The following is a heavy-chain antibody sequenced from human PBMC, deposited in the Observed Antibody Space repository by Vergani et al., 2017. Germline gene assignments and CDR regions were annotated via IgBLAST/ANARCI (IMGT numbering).Heavy chain of an antibody. D-gene: IGHD3-3*01. CDR1: GGTFSSYT. Sequence: QVQLVQSGAEVKKPGSSVKVSCKASGGTFSSYTISWVRQAPGQGLEWMGRIIPILGIANYAQKFQGRVTITADKSTSTAYMELSSLRSEDTAVYYCARDGNTIFGVVIDYYYMDVWGKGTTVTVSS. J-gene: IGHJ6*03. V-gene: IGHV1-69*04. CDR2: IIPILGIA. CDR3: ARDGNTIFGVVIDYYYMDV.